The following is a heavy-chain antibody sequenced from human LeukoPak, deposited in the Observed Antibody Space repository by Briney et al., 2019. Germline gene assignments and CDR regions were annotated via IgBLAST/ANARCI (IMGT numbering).Heavy chain of an antibody. V-gene: IGHV1-46*01. CDR3: ARLLTHYRGGDCYSERQNDY. J-gene: IGHJ4*02. CDR1: GYTFTSYY. CDR2: INPSGGST. Sequence: ASVKVSCKASGYTFTSYYMHWVRQAPGQGLEWMGIINPSGGSTSYAQKFQGRVTMTRDTSTSTVYMELSSLRSEDTAVYYCARLLTHYRGGDCYSERQNDYWGQGTLVTVSS. D-gene: IGHD2-21*02.